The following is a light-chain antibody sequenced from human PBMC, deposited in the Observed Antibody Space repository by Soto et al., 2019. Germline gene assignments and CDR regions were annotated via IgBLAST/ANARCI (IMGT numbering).Light chain of an antibody. J-gene: IGKJ2*01. CDR1: QSISSY. Sequence: DIQMTQSPSSLSASVGDRVTITCRASQSISSYLNWYQQKPGKAPKILLYAASSLQSGVPSRFSGSGSGTDFTLTISSLQPEDFAPYYCQQSYSTPYTFGQGTKLEIK. CDR2: AAS. V-gene: IGKV1-39*01. CDR3: QQSYSTPYT.